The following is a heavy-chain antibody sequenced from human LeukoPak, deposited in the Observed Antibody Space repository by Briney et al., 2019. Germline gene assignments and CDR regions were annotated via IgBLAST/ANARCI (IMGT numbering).Heavy chain of an antibody. D-gene: IGHD3-22*01. J-gene: IGHJ4*02. CDR1: GFTFSSYA. V-gene: IGHV3-23*01. CDR2: ISGSGGST. Sequence: GGSLGLSCAASGFTFSSYAMSWVRQAPGKGLEWVSAISGSGGSTYYADSVKGRFTISRDNSKNTLYLQMNSLRAEDTAVYYCAKPYYYDSSGYSPDPYYFDYWGQGTLVTVSS. CDR3: AKPYYYDSSGYSPDPYYFDY.